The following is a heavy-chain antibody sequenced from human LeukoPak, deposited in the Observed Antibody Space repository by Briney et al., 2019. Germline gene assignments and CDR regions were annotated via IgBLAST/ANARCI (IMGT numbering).Heavy chain of an antibody. D-gene: IGHD2-2*02. V-gene: IGHV4-59*08. J-gene: IGHJ4*02. CDR1: GGSINSYY. CDR3: ARGLYRYGRSTFDY. CDR2: ISYSGRT. Sequence: PSETLSLTCTVSGGSINSYYWSWIRQPPGKGLEWIGYISYSGRTYYNPSLRSRVTISVDTSKNHFSLKLSSVTAADTAVYYCARGLYRYGRSTFDYWGQGTLVTVSS.